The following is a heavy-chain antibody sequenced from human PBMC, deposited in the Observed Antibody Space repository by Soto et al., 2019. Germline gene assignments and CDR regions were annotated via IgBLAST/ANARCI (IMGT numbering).Heavy chain of an antibody. CDR1: GFNFRNSF. J-gene: IGHJ3*02. D-gene: IGHD2-2*01. CDR2: IQSDESSR. Sequence: GGSLXLSCAACGFNFRNSFMHWVRQAPGKGLEWVAFIQSDESSRYFGDSVKGRITISRDNLKNTVYLQMNSLRAEDTAVYYCAREGSTRKIHAFDIWGQGTMVTVSS. CDR3: AREGSTRKIHAFDI. V-gene: IGHV3-30*02.